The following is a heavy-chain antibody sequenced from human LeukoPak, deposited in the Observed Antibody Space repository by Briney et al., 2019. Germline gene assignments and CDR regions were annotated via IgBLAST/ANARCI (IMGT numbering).Heavy chain of an antibody. CDR1: GYSFTSYW. J-gene: IGHJ6*02. CDR2: IYPGDSDT. V-gene: IGHV5-51*01. D-gene: IGHD3-10*01. Sequence: GESLKISCMGFGYSFTSYWIAWVGQMPGKGLEWMGIIYPGDSDTRYSPSFQGQVTISADKSISTAYLQWSSLKASDTAMYYCARLDGSGSYLPYYGMDVWGQGTTVTVSS. CDR3: ARLDGSGSYLPYYGMDV.